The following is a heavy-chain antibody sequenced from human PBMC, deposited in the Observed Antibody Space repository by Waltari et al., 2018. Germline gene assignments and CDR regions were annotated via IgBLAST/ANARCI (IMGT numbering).Heavy chain of an antibody. CDR2: IYTRGST. V-gene: IGHV4-61*02. CDR3: ASVGYSSGYTFDY. CDR1: GGSISNGGYY. Sequence: QVQLQESGPGLVKPSQNLSLTCTVSGGSISNGGYYWSWIRQPAGKGLEWIGRIYTRGSTNYNPSLKSRVTISVDTSKNQFSLKLSSVTAADTAVYYCASVGYSSGYTFDYWGQGTLVTVSS. J-gene: IGHJ4*02. D-gene: IGHD6-19*01.